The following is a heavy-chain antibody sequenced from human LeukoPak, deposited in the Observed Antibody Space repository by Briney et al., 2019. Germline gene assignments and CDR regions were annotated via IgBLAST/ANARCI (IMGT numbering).Heavy chain of an antibody. CDR1: GYSFTSYW. D-gene: IGHD6-13*01. V-gene: IGHV5-10-1*01. CDR3: ARLLPGIAAAGTDY. J-gene: IGHJ4*02. Sequence: GESLRISCKGSGYSFTSYWISWVRQMPGKGLEWMGRIYPSDSYTNCSPSFHGHVTISADKSISTAYLQWSSLKASDTAMYYCARLLPGIAAAGTDYWGQGTLVTVPS. CDR2: IYPSDSYT.